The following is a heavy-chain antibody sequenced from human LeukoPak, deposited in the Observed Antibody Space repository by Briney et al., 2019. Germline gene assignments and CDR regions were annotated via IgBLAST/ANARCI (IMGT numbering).Heavy chain of an antibody. CDR2: IIPIFGTA. V-gene: IGHV1-69*06. Sequence: VKVSCKASGGTFSRYAISWMRQAPGRGLEWMGGIIPIFGTANYAQKFQGRVTITADKCTSTAYMEPSSLRSEDTAVYYCVRVYRPGGFDYWGQGTLVTVSS. CDR1: GGTFSRYA. CDR3: VRVYRPGGFDY. J-gene: IGHJ4*02. D-gene: IGHD5/OR15-5a*01.